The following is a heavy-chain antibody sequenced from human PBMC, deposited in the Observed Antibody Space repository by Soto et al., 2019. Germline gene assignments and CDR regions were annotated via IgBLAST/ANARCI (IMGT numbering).Heavy chain of an antibody. Sequence: EVQLVESGGGLVKPGGSLILSCAASGFTFSSYSMNWVRQAPGKGLEWVSSISSSSSYIYYADSVKGRFTISRDNAKNSLYLQMNSLRAEDTAVYYCARDQPGYSYGYGLGYWGQGTLVTLSS. J-gene: IGHJ4*02. V-gene: IGHV3-21*01. CDR2: ISSSSSYI. CDR3: ARDQPGYSYGYGLGY. CDR1: GFTFSSYS. D-gene: IGHD5-18*01.